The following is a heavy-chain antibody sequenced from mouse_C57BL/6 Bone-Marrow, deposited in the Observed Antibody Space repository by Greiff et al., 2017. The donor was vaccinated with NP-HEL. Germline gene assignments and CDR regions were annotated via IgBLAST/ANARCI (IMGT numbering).Heavy chain of an antibody. D-gene: IGHD1-1*01. CDR2: IYPGGGYT. V-gene: IGHV1-63*01. J-gene: IGHJ1*03. Sequence: VQLQQSGAELVRPGPSVKMSCKASGYTFTNYWIGWAKQRPGHGLEWIGDIYPGGGYTNYNEKFKGKATLTADKSSSTAYMQFSSLTSEDSAIYYCARSGLFYYGSSLSYWYFDVWGTGTTVTVSS. CDR1: GYTFTNYW. CDR3: ARSGLFYYGSSLSYWYFDV.